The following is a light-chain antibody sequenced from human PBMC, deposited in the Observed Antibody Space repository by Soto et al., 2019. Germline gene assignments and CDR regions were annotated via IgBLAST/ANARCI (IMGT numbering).Light chain of an antibody. Sequence: DIQLTQSPSLLSASVGDRVTITCRASQGINRDLAWYQQKPGKAPKLLISAASTLQSGVPSRFSGIGSGTEFTLTISSLQPEDFATYYCQQLNRSPPWTFGQGTKVEIK. CDR1: QGINRD. J-gene: IGKJ1*01. CDR3: QQLNRSPPWT. CDR2: AAS. V-gene: IGKV1-9*01.